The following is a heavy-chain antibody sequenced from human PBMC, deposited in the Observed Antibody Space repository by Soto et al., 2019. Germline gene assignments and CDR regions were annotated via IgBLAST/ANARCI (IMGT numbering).Heavy chain of an antibody. Sequence: PXETLSLTCAVYGCSISSNKWCSWVRQPPGKGLEWSGEIYHSGSTNYNPSLKSRVTISLDKSKNQFSLKLTSVTAADSAVYYCARDDHIVVVPTSLGAMDVWGQGATVTVSS. CDR2: IYHSGST. J-gene: IGHJ6*02. D-gene: IGHD2-2*01. V-gene: IGHV4-4*02. CDR1: GCSISSNKW. CDR3: ARDDHIVVVPTSLGAMDV.